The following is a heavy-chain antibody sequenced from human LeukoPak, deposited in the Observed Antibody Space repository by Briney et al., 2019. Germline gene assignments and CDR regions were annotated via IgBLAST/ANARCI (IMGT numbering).Heavy chain of an antibody. CDR1: GGSISRYY. D-gene: IGHD6-13*01. V-gene: IGHV4-4*07. CDR3: ARSISGSTDASYYYYMDV. Sequence: PSETLSLTCTVSGGSISRYYWSWIRQPAGKGLEWIGRIYTSGSTNYNPSLKRRVTTSPDTAKNHCSLKLSSVTAADTAVYYCARSISGSTDASYYYYMDVWGKGTTVTVSS. CDR2: IYTSGST. J-gene: IGHJ6*03.